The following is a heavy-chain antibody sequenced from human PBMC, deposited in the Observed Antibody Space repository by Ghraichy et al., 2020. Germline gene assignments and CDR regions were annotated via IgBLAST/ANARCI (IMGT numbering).Heavy chain of an antibody. CDR2: INHGGST. CDR3: ARLVDTSYFDY. Sequence: ESLNISCAVYGGSFSGYYWSWIRQPPGKGLEWIGEINHGGSTNYNPSLKSRVTISVDTSKKQFSLKLSSVTAADTAVYYCARLVDTSYFDYWGQGTLVTVSA. J-gene: IGHJ4*02. CDR1: GGSFSGYY. D-gene: IGHD5-18*01. V-gene: IGHV4-34*01.